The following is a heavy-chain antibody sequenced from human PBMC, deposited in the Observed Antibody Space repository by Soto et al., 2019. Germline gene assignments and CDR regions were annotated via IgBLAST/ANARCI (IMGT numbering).Heavy chain of an antibody. CDR3: ARGTIVARQHLDY. CDR1: GLTFSSYA. J-gene: IGHJ4*02. D-gene: IGHD6-6*01. CDR2: ISIRGGDE. Sequence: QVQLVESGGGVVQPGRSLRLSCAASGLTFSSYAMHWARQAPGKGLEWVTVISIRGGDEYYAESVRGRFTISRDDSKNTLYLQMDSLRVEDTAVYYRARGTIVARQHLDYWGQGTLVTVSS. V-gene: IGHV3-30*03.